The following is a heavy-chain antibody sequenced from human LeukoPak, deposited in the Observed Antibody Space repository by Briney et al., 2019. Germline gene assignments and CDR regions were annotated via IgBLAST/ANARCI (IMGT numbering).Heavy chain of an antibody. CDR3: ARVYYYDSSPDY. Sequence: GGPLRLSCAASGFTFSSYWMHWVRQAPGKGLVWVSRINSDGSSTSYADSVKGRFTISRDNAKNTLYLQMNSLRAEDMAVYYCARVYYYDSSPDYWGQGTLVTVSS. V-gene: IGHV3-74*01. D-gene: IGHD3-22*01. CDR2: INSDGSST. J-gene: IGHJ4*02. CDR1: GFTFSSYW.